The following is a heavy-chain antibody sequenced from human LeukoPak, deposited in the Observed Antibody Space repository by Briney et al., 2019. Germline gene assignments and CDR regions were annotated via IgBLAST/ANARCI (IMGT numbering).Heavy chain of an antibody. CDR2: ISGSGGGT. CDR1: GFTFSSYA. V-gene: IGHV3-23*01. J-gene: IGHJ5*02. CDR3: ARGPPLFDP. Sequence: GGSLRLSCAASGFTFSSYAMSWVRQAPGKGLEWVSAISGSGGGTCYADSVKGRFTISRDNAKNSLYLQMNSLRAEDTAVYYCARGPPLFDPWGQGTLVTVSS.